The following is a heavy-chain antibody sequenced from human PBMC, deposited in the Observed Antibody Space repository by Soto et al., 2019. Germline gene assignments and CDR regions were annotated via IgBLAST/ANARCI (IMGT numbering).Heavy chain of an antibody. Sequence: PSETLSLTCTVSGGSISSSSYYWGWIRQPPGKGLEWIGNIYYSGNTYYSPSLKSRVTISVDTSKNQLSLKLGSVTAADTAVYFCAREDDGGDSLDVWGQGTTVTVSS. V-gene: IGHV4-39*02. D-gene: IGHD2-21*02. J-gene: IGHJ6*02. CDR1: GGSISSSSYY. CDR3: AREDDGGDSLDV. CDR2: IYYSGNT.